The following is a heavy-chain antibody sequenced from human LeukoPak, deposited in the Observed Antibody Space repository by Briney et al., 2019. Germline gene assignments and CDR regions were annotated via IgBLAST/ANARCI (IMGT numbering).Heavy chain of an antibody. CDR1: GGSISSYY. CDR3: ARRPSGLRYFDY. D-gene: IGHD3-16*02. CDR2: IYYSGST. Sequence: PSETLSLTCTVSGGSISSYYWSWIRQPPGKGLEWIGYIYYSGSTYYNPSLKSRVTISVDTSKNQFSLKLSSVTAADTAVYYCARRPSGLRYFDYWGQGTLVTVSS. J-gene: IGHJ4*02. V-gene: IGHV4-59*12.